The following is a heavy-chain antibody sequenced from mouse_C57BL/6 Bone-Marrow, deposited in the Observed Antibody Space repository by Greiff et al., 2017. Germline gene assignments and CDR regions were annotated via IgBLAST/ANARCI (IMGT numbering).Heavy chain of an antibody. CDR3: ARGAFITTVVAGYFDV. J-gene: IGHJ1*03. CDR2: ISYDGSN. CDR1: GYSITSGYY. D-gene: IGHD1-1*01. V-gene: IGHV3-6*01. Sequence: EVQRVESGPGLVKPSQSLSLTCSVTGYSITSGYYWNWIRQFPGNKLEWMGYISYDGSNNYNPSLKNRISITRDTSKNQFFLKLNSVTTEDTATYYCARGAFITTVVAGYFDVWGTGTTVTVSS.